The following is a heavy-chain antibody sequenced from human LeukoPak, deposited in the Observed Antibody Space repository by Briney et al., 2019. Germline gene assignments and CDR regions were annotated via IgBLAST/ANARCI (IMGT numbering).Heavy chain of an antibody. J-gene: IGHJ4*02. D-gene: IGHD1-1*01. Sequence: GGSLRLSCAASGFTVCSNHMSWVRQAPGKGLEWVSVIYSGGSTDYADSVKGRFTISRDNLKNTLYLQMNSLRAEDTAVYYCARGPAGYNWGQGTLVTFSS. CDR2: IYSGGST. V-gene: IGHV3-53*01. CDR1: GFTVCSNH. CDR3: ARGPAGYN.